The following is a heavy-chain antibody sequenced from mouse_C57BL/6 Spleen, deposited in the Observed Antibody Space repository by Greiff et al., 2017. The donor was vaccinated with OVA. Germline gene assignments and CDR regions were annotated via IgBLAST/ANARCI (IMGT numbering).Heavy chain of an antibody. J-gene: IGHJ4*01. CDR2: INPNNGGT. CDR3: ARRITTVVATDAMDY. Sequence: EVQLQQSGPELVKPGASVKISCKASGYTFTDYYMNWVKQSPGKSLEWIGDINPNNGGTSYNQKFKGKATLTVDKSSSTAYMELRSLTSEDSAVYYCARRITTVVATDAMDYWGQGTSVTVSS. D-gene: IGHD1-1*01. V-gene: IGHV1-26*01. CDR1: GYTFTDYY.